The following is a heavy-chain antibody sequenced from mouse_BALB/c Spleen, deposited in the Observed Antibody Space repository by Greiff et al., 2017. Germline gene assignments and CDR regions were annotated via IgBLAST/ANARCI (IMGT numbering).Heavy chain of an antibody. CDR2: LSDGGSFT. D-gene: IGHD2-2*01. CDR1: GFTFSAYY. Sequence: DVLLVESGGGLVKPGGSLKLSCAASGFTFSAYYMSWVRQTPETRLEWVATLSDGGSFTYYPDSVKGRFTISRDNAENNLYLQMSRQKSEDTAMYYCARVGATMVTRRGLADWGEGTLGTVAA. J-gene: IGHJ3*01. CDR3: ARVGATMVTRRGLAD. V-gene: IGHV5-4*02.